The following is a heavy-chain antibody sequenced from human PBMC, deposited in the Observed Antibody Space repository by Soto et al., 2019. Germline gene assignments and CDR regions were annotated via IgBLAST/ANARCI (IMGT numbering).Heavy chain of an antibody. J-gene: IGHJ6*02. V-gene: IGHV1-3*01. CDR1: GYTFSTYA. Sequence: ASVKVSCKASGYTFSTYAMHWVRQAPGQSLEWMGWLNGGTGQTRYSQKFQDRVIITRDTSASTGYMELSSLTSEDTAVYYCARGKGMEENYFHYGLDIWGQGTTVTVSS. D-gene: IGHD1-1*01. CDR3: ARGKGMEENYFHYGLDI. CDR2: LNGGTGQT.